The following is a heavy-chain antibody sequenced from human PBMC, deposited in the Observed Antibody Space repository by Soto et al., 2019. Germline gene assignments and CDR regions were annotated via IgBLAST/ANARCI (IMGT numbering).Heavy chain of an antibody. V-gene: IGHV3-33*01. Sequence: GGSLRLSCAASGFTFSSYGMHWVRQAPGKGLEWVAVIWYDGSNKYYADSVKGRFTISRDNSKNTLYLQMNSLRAEDTAVYYCAREPNYYYYYGMDVWGQGTTVTVS. CDR1: GFTFSSYG. CDR3: AREPNYYYYYGMDV. J-gene: IGHJ6*02. CDR2: IWYDGSNK. D-gene: IGHD1-1*01.